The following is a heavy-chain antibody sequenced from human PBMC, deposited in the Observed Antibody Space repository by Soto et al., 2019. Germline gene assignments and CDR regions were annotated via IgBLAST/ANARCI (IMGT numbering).Heavy chain of an antibody. D-gene: IGHD3-10*01. CDR2: IIPIFGTA. V-gene: IGHV1-69*01. Sequence: QVQLVQSGAEVKKPGSSVKVSCKASGGTFSSYAISWVRQAPGQGLEWMGGIIPIFGTANYAQKFQGRVTITADESTSTAYMELSSLRSEDTAVYYCARTSNYYGSGSYYFETNDSWGQGTLVTVSS. CDR3: ARTSNYYGSGSYYFETNDS. CDR1: GGTFSSYA. J-gene: IGHJ4*02.